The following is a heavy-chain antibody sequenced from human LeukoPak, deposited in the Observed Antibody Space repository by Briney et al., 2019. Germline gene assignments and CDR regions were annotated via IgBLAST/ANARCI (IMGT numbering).Heavy chain of an antibody. J-gene: IGHJ5*02. Sequence: ASVKVSCKAPGYTFTGYYMHWVRQAPGQGLEWMGWINPNSGGTNYAQKFRGRVTMTRDTSISTAYMELSRLRSDDTAVYYCARDYGETWGNWFDRWGQGTLVTVSS. CDR2: INPNSGGT. CDR1: GYTFTGYY. CDR3: ARDYGETWGNWFDR. V-gene: IGHV1-2*02. D-gene: IGHD4-17*01.